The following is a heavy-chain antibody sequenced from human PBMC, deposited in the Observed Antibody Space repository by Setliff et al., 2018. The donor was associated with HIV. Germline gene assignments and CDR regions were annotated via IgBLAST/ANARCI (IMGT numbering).Heavy chain of an antibody. CDR3: ARAGDCTEASCPKARFDP. CDR2: IYYSGTA. J-gene: IGHJ5*02. D-gene: IGHD2-8*02. V-gene: IGHV4-59*11. CDR1: GGSISSHY. Sequence: SETLSLTCTVSGGSISSHYWSWIRQPPGKRLEWIGYIYYSGTAYYKPSLRSRVTISVDTSMNQFSLNLNSVTAADTAVYYCARAGDCTEASCPKARFDPWGPGILVTVSS.